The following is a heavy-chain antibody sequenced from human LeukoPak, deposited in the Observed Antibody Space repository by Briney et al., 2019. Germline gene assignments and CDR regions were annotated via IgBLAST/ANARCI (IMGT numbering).Heavy chain of an antibody. J-gene: IGHJ3*01. D-gene: IGHD3-16*01. Sequence: PGGSLRLSCGASGFTFSSYAMSWVRQAPGKGLEWVSGINGSGGSTYYANSVKGRFTLSRDNSKNTLHMQMNSLRVEDTAVYYCAKDVFPFVDAFDVWGQGTMVTVSS. CDR3: AKDVFPFVDAFDV. CDR1: GFTFSSYA. CDR2: INGSGGST. V-gene: IGHV3-23*01.